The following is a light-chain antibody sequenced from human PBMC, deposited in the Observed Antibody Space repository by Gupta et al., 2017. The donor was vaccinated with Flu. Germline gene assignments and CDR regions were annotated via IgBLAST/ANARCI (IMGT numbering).Light chain of an antibody. CDR3: QSTGNCDNWV. Sequence: SAELTQPPSVSVSPGQTARITCSGDTFTRQYASWYQQRPGQAPVLLIYKDNERPAGLPERFSGSRSGTTVTVTIRGVQAEDEADYYCQSTGNCDNWVFGGGTKLTVL. J-gene: IGLJ3*02. CDR1: TFTRQY. V-gene: IGLV3-25*03. CDR2: KDN.